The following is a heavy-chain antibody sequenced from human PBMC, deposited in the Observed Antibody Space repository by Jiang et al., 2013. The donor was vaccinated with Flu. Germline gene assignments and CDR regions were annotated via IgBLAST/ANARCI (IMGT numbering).Heavy chain of an antibody. Sequence: RQATGQGLEWMGWMNPNSGNTGYAQKFQGRVTMTRNTSISTAYMELSSLRSEDTAVYYCARGLGATESNYWGQGTLVTVSS. CDR3: ARGLGATESNY. V-gene: IGHV1-8*01. J-gene: IGHJ4*02. CDR2: MNPNSGNT. D-gene: IGHD1-26*01.